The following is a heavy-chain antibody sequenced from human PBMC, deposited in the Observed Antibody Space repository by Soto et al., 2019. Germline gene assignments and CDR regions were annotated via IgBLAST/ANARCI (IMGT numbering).Heavy chain of an antibody. V-gene: IGHV1-8*01. CDR3: AGSTNYYLYYFDY. CDR1: GYTFTSYD. J-gene: IGHJ4*02. Sequence: QVQLVQSGAEVKKPGASVKVSCKASGYTFTSYDINWVRQATGQGLEWMGWMNPNSGNTGYAQKFQGRVTMTRNTSISTAYMELNSLRAEDTAVYYCAGSTNYYLYYFDYWGQGTLVTVSS. CDR2: MNPNSGNT. D-gene: IGHD3-16*01.